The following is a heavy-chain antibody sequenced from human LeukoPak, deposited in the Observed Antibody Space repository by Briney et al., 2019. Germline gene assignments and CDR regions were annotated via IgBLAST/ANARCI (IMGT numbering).Heavy chain of an antibody. CDR3: ARDHAAAGTGGGYYYYDMDV. D-gene: IGHD6-13*01. Sequence: GGSLRLSCAASGFTFSSYSMNWVRQAPGKGLEWVSSISSSSSYIYYADSVKGRFTISRDNAKNSLYQQMNSLRAEDTAVYYCARDHAAAGTGGGYYYYDMDVWGQGTTVTVSS. J-gene: IGHJ6*02. CDR1: GFTFSSYS. V-gene: IGHV3-21*01. CDR2: ISSSSSYI.